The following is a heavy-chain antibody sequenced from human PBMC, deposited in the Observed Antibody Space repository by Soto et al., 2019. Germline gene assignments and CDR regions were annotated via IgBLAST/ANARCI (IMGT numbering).Heavy chain of an antibody. Sequence: ASVKVSCKASGYTFTNYAVHWLRQAPGQGLEWMGWLNADNGDTKYSPTFQDRVTISRDTSASIAYMELSSLRSEDTAVYYCARVTYYDILTGPNWFDPWGQGTLVTVSS. V-gene: IGHV1-3*01. D-gene: IGHD3-9*01. CDR3: ARVTYYDILTGPNWFDP. J-gene: IGHJ5*02. CDR2: LNADNGDT. CDR1: GYTFTNYA.